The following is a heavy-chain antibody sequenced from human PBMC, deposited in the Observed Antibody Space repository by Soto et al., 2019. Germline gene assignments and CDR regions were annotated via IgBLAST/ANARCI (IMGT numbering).Heavy chain of an antibody. Sequence: TGGSLRLSCAASGFTFSSYGMHWVRQAPGKGLEWVAVISYDGSNKYYADSVKGRFTISRDNSKNTLYLQMNSLRAEDTAVYYCAKGNFEQWMAYFDYWGQRTLVTVSS. V-gene: IGHV3-30*18. J-gene: IGHJ4*02. D-gene: IGHD6-19*01. CDR3: AKGNFEQWMAYFDY. CDR1: GFTFSSYG. CDR2: ISYDGSNK.